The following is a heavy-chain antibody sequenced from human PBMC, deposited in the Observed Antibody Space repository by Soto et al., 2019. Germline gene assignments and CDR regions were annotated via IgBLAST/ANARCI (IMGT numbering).Heavy chain of an antibody. CDR1: GYTFTSYG. J-gene: IGHJ5*02. Sequence: ASVKVSCKASGYTFTSYGINWVRQAPGQGLEWMGWISANNGNTNYAQKLQGRVTMTTDTSTSTAYMELRSLRSDDTAVYYCARVGINYDILTGYYQGTGPDPWGQGTLVTVSS. V-gene: IGHV1-18*01. CDR3: ARVGINYDILTGYYQGTGPDP. D-gene: IGHD3-9*01. CDR2: ISANNGNT.